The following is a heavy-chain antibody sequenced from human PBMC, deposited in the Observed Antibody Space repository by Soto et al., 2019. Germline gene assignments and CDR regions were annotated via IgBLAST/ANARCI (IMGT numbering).Heavy chain of an antibody. V-gene: IGHV3-23*01. CDR1: RLTFSNYA. Sequence: EVQLFESGGALVQPGGSLRLSCAASRLTFSNYAVNWVRQAPGKGLEWVSTVGGTGDTYYPDSVKGRFTISRDNSKNMIYLQMSGLRAEDTAVYYCSTSGHCNSLKCTSFDMWGQGTMVAVSS. CDR2: VGGTGDT. D-gene: IGHD2-2*01. J-gene: IGHJ3*02. CDR3: STSGHCNSLKCTSFDM.